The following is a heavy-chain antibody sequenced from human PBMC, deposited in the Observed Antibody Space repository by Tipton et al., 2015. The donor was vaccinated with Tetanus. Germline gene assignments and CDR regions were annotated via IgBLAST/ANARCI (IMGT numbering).Heavy chain of an antibody. CDR2: IYSGGST. CDR3: ARGGSSVGP. J-gene: IGHJ5*02. V-gene: IGHV4-4*07. D-gene: IGHD3-10*01. Sequence: GLVKPSETLSLSCTVSGGSTHDYYWSWIRQSAGKGLEWIGRIYSGGSTNYNPSLKSRVTMSMDTSKNQFSLKRRSVTAADTAVYYCARGGSSVGPWGQGTQVSVSS. CDR1: GGSTHDYY.